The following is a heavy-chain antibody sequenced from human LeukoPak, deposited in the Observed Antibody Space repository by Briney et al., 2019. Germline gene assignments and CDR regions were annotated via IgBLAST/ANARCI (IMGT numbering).Heavy chain of an antibody. Sequence: SGGSLRLSCAASGFTFSSYAMSWVRQNPGKGLEWVAAISGSGGSTYYADSVKGRFTISRDNFKNTLYLQMNSLRAEDTAVYYCAKEVIVGVSFDYWGQGTLVTVPS. D-gene: IGHD1-26*01. CDR3: AKEVIVGVSFDY. CDR2: ISGSGGST. CDR1: GFTFSSYA. V-gene: IGHV3-23*01. J-gene: IGHJ4*02.